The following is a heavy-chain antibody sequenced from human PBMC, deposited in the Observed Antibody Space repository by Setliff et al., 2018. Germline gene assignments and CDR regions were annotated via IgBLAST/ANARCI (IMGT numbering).Heavy chain of an antibody. CDR3: ALSSLSICTGGNCPNVFDV. D-gene: IGHD2-15*01. Sequence: ASVKVSCKSSGYMFKRYGINWMRQAPGQGFEWMGWISPYNDNTKSAQKFQGRVTMTTDTSTRTASMELRSLTSDDTAVYFCALSSLSICTGGNCPNVFDVWGQGTLVTV. J-gene: IGHJ3*01. V-gene: IGHV1-18*04. CDR2: ISPYNDNT. CDR1: GYMFKRYG.